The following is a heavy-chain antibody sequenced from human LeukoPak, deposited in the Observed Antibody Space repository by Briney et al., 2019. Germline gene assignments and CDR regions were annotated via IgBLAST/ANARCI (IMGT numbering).Heavy chain of an antibody. J-gene: IGHJ5*02. CDR2: IYYSGST. V-gene: IGHV4-39*07. CDR1: GGSISRSSYY. CDR3: ARIPGVHSSSWYWRFDP. Sequence: SETLSLTCTVSGGSISRSSYYWGWIRQPPGKGLEWIGSIYYSGSTYYNPSLKSRVTISADTSKNQFSLKLSSVTAADTAVYYCARIPGVHSSSWYWRFDPWGQGTLVTVSS. D-gene: IGHD6-13*01.